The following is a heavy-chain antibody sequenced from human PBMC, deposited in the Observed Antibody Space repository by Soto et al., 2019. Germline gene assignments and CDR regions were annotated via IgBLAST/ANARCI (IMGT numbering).Heavy chain of an antibody. D-gene: IGHD3-16*02. J-gene: IGHJ3*02. CDR2: ISGSGLNT. V-gene: IGHV3-23*01. CDR3: AKDIGLTRDAFDI. Sequence: GGSLRLSCAASGFTFSTYAMAWVRQAPGKGLEWVSGISGSGLNTYHADSVKGRFNISRDNSKNTLYLQMNSLRAEDTAVYYCAKDIGLTRDAFDIWGQGTMVTVSS. CDR1: GFTFSTYA.